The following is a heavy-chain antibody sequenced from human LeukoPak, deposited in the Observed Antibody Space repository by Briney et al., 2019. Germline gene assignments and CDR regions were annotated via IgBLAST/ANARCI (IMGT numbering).Heavy chain of an antibody. CDR2: IIPILGIA. CDR1: GGTFSSYA. D-gene: IGHD2-15*01. CDR3: ARSCSGGSCLYYFDY. V-gene: IGHV1-69*04. Sequence: SVKVSCKASGGTFSSYAISWVRQAPGQGLEWMGRIIPILGIANYAQKFQGRVTITAGKSTSTAYMELSSLRSEDTAVYYCARSCSGGSCLYYFDYWGQGTLVTVSS. J-gene: IGHJ4*02.